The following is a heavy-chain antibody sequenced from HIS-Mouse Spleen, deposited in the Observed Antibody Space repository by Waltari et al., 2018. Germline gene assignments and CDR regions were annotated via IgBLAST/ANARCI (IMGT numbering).Heavy chain of an antibody. CDR2: ISSSSSYI. CDR1: GLTFGSYS. V-gene: IGHV3-21*01. Sequence: EVQLVESGGGLVKPGGSLRPSCAASGLTFGSYSMNWARQAPGKGLEWVSSISSSSSYIYYADSVKGRFTISRDNAKNSLYLQMNSLRAEDTAVYYCARDRSGSYYWFDPWGQGTLVTVSS. J-gene: IGHJ5*02. CDR3: ARDRSGSYYWFDP. D-gene: IGHD1-26*01.